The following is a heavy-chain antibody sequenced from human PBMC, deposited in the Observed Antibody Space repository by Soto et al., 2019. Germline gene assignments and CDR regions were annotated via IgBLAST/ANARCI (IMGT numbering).Heavy chain of an antibody. CDR2: TYYRSRWYN. D-gene: IGHD3-16*01. CDR1: WYSASGNSAA. J-gene: IGHJ4*02. V-gene: IGHV6-1*01. Sequence: PSHTLSLTCAISWYSASGNSAAWNRISQSPSRGLEWLGRTYYRSRWYNDYAVSVKSRVTVTPDTSKNQFSLHLNSVTPEDTAVYYYAREFPYYVSSDSYLYYWGQGALVTVSS. CDR3: AREFPYYVSSDSYLYY.